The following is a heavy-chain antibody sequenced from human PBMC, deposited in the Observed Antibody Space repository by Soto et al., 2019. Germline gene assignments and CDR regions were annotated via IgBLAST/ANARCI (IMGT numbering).Heavy chain of an antibody. D-gene: IGHD3-10*01. CDR2: ISTYTGNT. J-gene: IGHJ4*02. CDR3: VRDVSVSSGSFGGY. V-gene: IGHV1-18*01. Sequence: QVQLVQSGPELKKPLAAVSFSFKASGYTFDSYGLSWVRQAPGQGLEWMGWISTYTGNTDYPQRFQGRVTMDTDTSTSTAYLDLRSLTSNDTAVYYCVRDVSVSSGSFGGYWGQGTLVTVSS. CDR1: GYTFDSYG.